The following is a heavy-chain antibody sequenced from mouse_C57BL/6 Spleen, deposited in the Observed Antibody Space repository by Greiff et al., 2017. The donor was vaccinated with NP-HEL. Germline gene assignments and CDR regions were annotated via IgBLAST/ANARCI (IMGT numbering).Heavy chain of an antibody. CDR2: IYPGDGDT. J-gene: IGHJ2*01. Sequence: QVQLQQSGPELVKPGASVKISCKASGYAFSSSWMNWVKQRPGKGLEWIGRIYPGDGDTNYNGKFKGKATLTADKSSSTAYMPLSSLTSEDSAVYFCARGRDYYGSSFHYFDYWGQGTTLTVSS. CDR1: GYAFSSSW. D-gene: IGHD1-1*01. CDR3: ARGRDYYGSSFHYFDY. V-gene: IGHV1-82*01.